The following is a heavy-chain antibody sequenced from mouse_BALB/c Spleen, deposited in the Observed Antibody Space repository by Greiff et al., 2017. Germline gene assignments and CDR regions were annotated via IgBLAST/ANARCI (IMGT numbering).Heavy chain of an antibody. CDR3: ARTYGSSYFDY. V-gene: IGHV1S56*01. D-gene: IGHD1-1*01. J-gene: IGHJ2*01. CDR1: GYTFTSYY. Sequence: QVQLQQSGPELVKPGASVKMSCKASGYTFTSYYIHWVKQRPGQGLEWIGWIYPGDGSTKYNEKFKGKTTLTADKSSSTAYMLLSSLTSEDSAIYFCARTYGSSYFDYWGQGTTLTVSS. CDR2: IYPGDGST.